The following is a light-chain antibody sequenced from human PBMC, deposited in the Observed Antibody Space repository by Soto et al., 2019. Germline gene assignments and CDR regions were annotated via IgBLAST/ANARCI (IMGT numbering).Light chain of an antibody. CDR3: AAWDDSLSGLVV. Sequence: QSVLTQPPSASGTPGQRVTISCSGSSSSIGSNYVYWYQQLPGTAPKLLIYRNNQRPSGVPDRFSGSKSGTSASLAISGLRSEDDADYYCAAWDDSLSGLVVFGGGTKLTVL. J-gene: IGLJ2*01. CDR2: RNN. CDR1: SSSIGSNY. V-gene: IGLV1-47*01.